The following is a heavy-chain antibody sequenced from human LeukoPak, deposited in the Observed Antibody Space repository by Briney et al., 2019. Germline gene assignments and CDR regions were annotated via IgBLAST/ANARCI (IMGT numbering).Heavy chain of an antibody. CDR3: AGHEVVVVAADFDY. Sequence: PGGSLRLSCAASGFTFSSYSMNWVRQAPGKGLEWVSSISSSSSYIYYADSGKGRFTISRDNAKNSLYLQMNSLRAEDTAVYYCAGHEVVVVAADFDYWGQGTLVTVSS. CDR1: GFTFSSYS. J-gene: IGHJ4*02. V-gene: IGHV3-21*01. D-gene: IGHD2-15*01. CDR2: ISSSSSYI.